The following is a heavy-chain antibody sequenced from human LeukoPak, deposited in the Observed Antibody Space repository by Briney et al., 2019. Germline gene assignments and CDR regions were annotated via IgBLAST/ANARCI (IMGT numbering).Heavy chain of an antibody. CDR2: ISYDGSYK. CDR3: VRAYHPGGWFDP. CDR1: GFTFSSYA. D-gene: IGHD2-21*01. Sequence: GGSLRLSCAASGFTFSSYAMHWVRQAPGKGLEWVAVISYDGSYKYYADSVKGRFTISRDNAKNSLYLQMNSLTAEDTAVHYCVRAYHPGGWFDPWGQGTLVTVSS. J-gene: IGHJ5*02. V-gene: IGHV3-30*04.